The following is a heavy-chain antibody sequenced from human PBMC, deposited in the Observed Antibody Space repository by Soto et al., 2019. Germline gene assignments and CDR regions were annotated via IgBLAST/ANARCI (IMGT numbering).Heavy chain of an antibody. J-gene: IGHJ3*02. CDR3: ARGPNDGFI. Sequence: EVQLVESGGGLIQPGGSLRLSCAASGLTVSNNYMSWVRQAPGKGLEWVSGIYSGGNTNYADSVKGRFIISRDNSKNTVHLQRNNLRAEDTAVYYCARGPNDGFIWGQGTTVTVSS. CDR2: IYSGGNT. V-gene: IGHV3-53*01. CDR1: GLTVSNNY. D-gene: IGHD1-1*01.